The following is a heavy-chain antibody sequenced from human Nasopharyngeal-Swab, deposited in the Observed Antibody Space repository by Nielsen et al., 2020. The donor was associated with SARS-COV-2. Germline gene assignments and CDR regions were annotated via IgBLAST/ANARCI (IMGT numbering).Heavy chain of an antibody. CDR1: GGSFSGYY. V-gene: IGHV4-34*01. CDR2: INHSGST. CDR3: ARGPRILTGYRRGWFDP. J-gene: IGHJ5*02. Sequence: SETLSLTCAVYGGSFSGYYWSWIRQPPGKGLEWIGEINHSGSTNYNPSLKSRVTISVDTSKNQFSLKLSSVTAADTAVYYCARGPRILTGYRRGWFDPWGRGTLVTVSS. D-gene: IGHD3-9*01.